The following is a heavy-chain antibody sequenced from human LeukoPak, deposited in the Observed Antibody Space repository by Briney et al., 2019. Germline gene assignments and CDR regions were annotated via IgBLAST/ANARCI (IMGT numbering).Heavy chain of an antibody. V-gene: IGHV1-18*01. CDR1: GYTFTSYG. D-gene: IGHD3-22*01. CDR2: ISAYNGNT. J-gene: IGHJ4*02. CDR3: ARGAAMIRVDY. Sequence: ASVKVSCKASGYTFTSYGISWVRQPPGQALEWMGWISAYNGNTNYAQKLQGRVTMTRDTSTSTAYMELRSLRSDDTAVYYCARGAAMIRVDYWGQGTLVTVSS.